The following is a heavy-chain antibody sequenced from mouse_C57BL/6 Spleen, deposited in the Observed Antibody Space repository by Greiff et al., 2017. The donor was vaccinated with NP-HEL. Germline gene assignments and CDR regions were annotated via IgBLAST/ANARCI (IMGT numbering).Heavy chain of an antibody. CDR1: GYTFTSYW. Sequence: VQLQQSGAELVKPGASVKLSCKASGYTFTSYWMQWVKQRPGQGLEWIGEIDPSDSYTNFNQKFKGKATLTVDTSSSTAYMQLSSLTSEDSAVYYCAVLTGYFDVWGKGTTVTVSS. J-gene: IGHJ1*03. CDR3: AVLTGYFDV. CDR2: IDPSDSYT. V-gene: IGHV1-50*01.